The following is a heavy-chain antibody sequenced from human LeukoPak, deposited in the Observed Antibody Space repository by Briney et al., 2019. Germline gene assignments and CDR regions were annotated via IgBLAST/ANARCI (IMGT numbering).Heavy chain of an antibody. V-gene: IGHV4-61*08. J-gene: IGHJ4*02. CDR2: IYYSGST. CDR3: ASHPRSYNWNDEGRPYYFDY. Sequence: SETLSLTCTVSGGSISSGDYYWSWIRQPPGKGLEWIGYIYYSGSTNYNPSLKSRVTISVDTSKNQFSLKLSSVTAADTAVYYCASHPRSYNWNDEGRPYYFDYWGQGTLVTVSS. D-gene: IGHD1-1*01. CDR1: GGSISSGDYY.